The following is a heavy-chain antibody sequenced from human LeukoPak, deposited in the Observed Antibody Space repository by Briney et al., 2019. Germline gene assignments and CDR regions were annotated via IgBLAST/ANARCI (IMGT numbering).Heavy chain of an antibody. V-gene: IGHV3-11*01. CDR3: AKVQTPFSQLVFDY. CDR2: ISGSGSDI. CDR1: GFTFSDYY. D-gene: IGHD6-13*01. J-gene: IGHJ4*02. Sequence: PGGSLRLSCATSGFTFSDYYMSWIRQAPGKGLEWLSYISGSGSDINYADSVKGRFTVSRDNAKSALYLQMNSLGGEDTAIYYCAKVQTPFSQLVFDYWGQGTLVTVSS.